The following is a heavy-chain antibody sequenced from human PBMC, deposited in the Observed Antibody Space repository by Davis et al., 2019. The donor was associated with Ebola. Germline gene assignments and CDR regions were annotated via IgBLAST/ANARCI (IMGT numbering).Heavy chain of an antibody. CDR1: GFTFSGSA. J-gene: IGHJ4*02. D-gene: IGHD4-23*01. Sequence: GESLKISCAASGFTFSGSAMHWVRQASGKGLEWVGRIRSKANSYATAYAASVKGRFTISRDDSKNTAYLQMNSLKTEDTAVYYCTGGNSPDYWGRGTLVTVSS. CDR2: IRSKANSYAT. V-gene: IGHV3-73*01. CDR3: TGGNSPDY.